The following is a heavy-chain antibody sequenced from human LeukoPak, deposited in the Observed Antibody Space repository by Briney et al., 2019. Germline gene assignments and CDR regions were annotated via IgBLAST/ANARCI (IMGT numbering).Heavy chain of an antibody. D-gene: IGHD3-10*01. CDR2: IKSKSDGGTT. V-gene: IGHV3-15*05. CDR3: TTVTLRPVGL. CDR1: GFTFSSHD. Sequence: GGSLRLSCAASGFTFSSHDMHWVRQAPGKGLEWVGRIKSKSDGGTTDYAAPVKGRFTISRDDSKNTLFLQVNSLKIEDTAVYYCTTVTLRPVGLWGQGTLVIVSS. J-gene: IGHJ4*02.